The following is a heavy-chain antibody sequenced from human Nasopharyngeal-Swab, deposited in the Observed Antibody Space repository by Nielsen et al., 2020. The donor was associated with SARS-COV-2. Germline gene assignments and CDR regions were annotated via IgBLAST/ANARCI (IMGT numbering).Heavy chain of an antibody. Sequence: SETLSLTCAVYGGSFSGYFWSWIRQPPGKGLEWIGKINHSGSTNYNPSLKSRVTISVDTSKNQFSLKLSSVTAADTAAYYCARYRQYRGYYYYGMDVWGQGTTVTVSS. CDR3: ARYRQYRGYYYYGMDV. CDR1: GGSFSGYF. CDR2: INHSGST. D-gene: IGHD6-13*01. V-gene: IGHV4-34*01. J-gene: IGHJ6*02.